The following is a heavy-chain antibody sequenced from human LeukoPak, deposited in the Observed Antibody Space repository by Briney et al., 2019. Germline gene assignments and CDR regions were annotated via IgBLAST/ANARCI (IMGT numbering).Heavy chain of an antibody. CDR3: ARDWYYGSVNWFDP. D-gene: IGHD3-10*01. J-gene: IGHJ5*02. CDR2: IIPILGIA. Sequence: ASVKVSCKASGGTFSSYAISWVRQAPGQGLEWMGRIIPILGIANYAQKFQGRVTIIADKSTSTAYMELSSLRSEDTAVYYCARDWYYGSVNWFDPWGQGTLVTVSS. V-gene: IGHV1-69*04. CDR1: GGTFSSYA.